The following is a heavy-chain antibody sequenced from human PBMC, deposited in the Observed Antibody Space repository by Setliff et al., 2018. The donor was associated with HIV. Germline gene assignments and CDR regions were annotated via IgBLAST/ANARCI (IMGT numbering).Heavy chain of an antibody. J-gene: IGHJ3*02. CDR1: GYSFTNYA. V-gene: IGHV7-4-1*02. CDR3: AVDRHAFDI. Sequence: ASVKVSCKASGYSFTNYAINWLRQAPGRGLEWMGWIHTEQGFPMYAQGFTGRFVLSLDPSVSTAYLQINSLNPDDGAVYYCAVDRHAFDIWGQGTVVTVSS. D-gene: IGHD5-12*01. CDR2: IHTEQGFP.